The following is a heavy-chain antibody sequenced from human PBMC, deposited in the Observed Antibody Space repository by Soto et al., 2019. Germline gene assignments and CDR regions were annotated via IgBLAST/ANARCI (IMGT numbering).Heavy chain of an antibody. CDR3: TRDKGHTYLFYY. V-gene: IGHV1-46*03. Sequence: ASVKVSCKASGYTFTRYYIHCGRQAPGQGLEYVGMIDPNSGGTNYAQKFQGRVSMTRDTSTSSVYMELSSLRSEDTAVYYCTRDKGHTYLFYYWGQGTLVTVSS. J-gene: IGHJ4*02. CDR2: IDPNSGGT. CDR1: GYTFTRYY.